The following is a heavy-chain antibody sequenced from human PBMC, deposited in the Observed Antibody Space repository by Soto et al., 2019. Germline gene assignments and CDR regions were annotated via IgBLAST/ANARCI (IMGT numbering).Heavy chain of an antibody. J-gene: IGHJ4*02. CDR2: ISPSGGTT. V-gene: IGHV1-46*01. CDR3: VREDGVVGVSSAFDS. D-gene: IGHD1-26*01. Sequence: ASVKVSCKASGYTFTTYYIQWVRQAPGQGLEWMGVISPSGGTTTYAQKFKGRVTMTRDTSTSTVHMELSRLRSEDTAVYYCVREDGVVGVSSAFDSWGQGTLVTVSS. CDR1: GYTFTTYY.